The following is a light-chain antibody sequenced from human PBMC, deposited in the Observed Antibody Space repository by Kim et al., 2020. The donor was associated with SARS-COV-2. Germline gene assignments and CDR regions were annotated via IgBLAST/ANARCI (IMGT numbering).Light chain of an antibody. Sequence: EMVLTQSPATLSLSPGERATLSCRASQSVSNNLAWYQQKPGQAPRLLLYSASTRATGIPARFSGTGSGTEFTLAIDSLQSEDFAVYFCQQYNDWPPITFGQGTRLESK. J-gene: IGKJ5*01. CDR3: QQYNDWPPIT. V-gene: IGKV3-15*01. CDR1: QSVSNN. CDR2: SAS.